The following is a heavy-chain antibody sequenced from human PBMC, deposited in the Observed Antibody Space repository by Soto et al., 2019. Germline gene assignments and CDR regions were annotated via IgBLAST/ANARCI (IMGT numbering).Heavy chain of an antibody. J-gene: IGHJ4*02. CDR3: AKAPPRVVVVSPAWFDY. V-gene: IGHV3-23*01. D-gene: IGHD3-22*01. CDR2: ISGSGGST. CDR1: GFTFSDYY. Sequence: GGSLRLSCAASGFTFSDYYMSWIRQAPGKGLEWVSAISGSGGSTYYADSVKGRFTISRDNSKNTLYLQMNSLRAEDTAVYYCAKAPPRVVVVSPAWFDYWGQGTLVTVSS.